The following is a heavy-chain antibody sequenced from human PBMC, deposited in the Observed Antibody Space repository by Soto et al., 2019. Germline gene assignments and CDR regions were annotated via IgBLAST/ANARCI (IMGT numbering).Heavy chain of an antibody. CDR1: GGTFSSYT. CDR2: IIPILGIA. CDR3: ASHSFGIAAAGTELGAFDI. V-gene: IGHV1-69*02. J-gene: IGHJ3*02. Sequence: ASVKVSCKASGGTFSSYTISWVRQAPGQGLEWMGRIIPILGIANYAQKFQGRVTITADKSTSTAYMELSSLRSEDTAVYYCASHSFGIAAAGTELGAFDIWGQGTMVTVSS. D-gene: IGHD6-13*01.